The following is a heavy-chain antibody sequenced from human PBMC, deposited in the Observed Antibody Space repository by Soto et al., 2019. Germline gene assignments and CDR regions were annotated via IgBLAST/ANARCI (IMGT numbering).Heavy chain of an antibody. D-gene: IGHD3-16*01. Sequence: EVQLLESGGGLVQPGGSLRLSCAASGFTFSSYAMTWVRQAPGKGLKWVSLISASGGNTYYADSVKGRFTISRDNSKNTLSLQMHSLRAEDTAVYFCAKGIYDYALDSWGQGTLVTVSS. CDR2: ISASGGNT. J-gene: IGHJ4*02. CDR1: GFTFSSYA. V-gene: IGHV3-23*01. CDR3: AKGIYDYALDS.